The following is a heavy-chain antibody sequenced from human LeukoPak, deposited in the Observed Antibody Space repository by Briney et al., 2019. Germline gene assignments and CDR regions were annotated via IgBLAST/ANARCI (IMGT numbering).Heavy chain of an antibody. V-gene: IGHV3-21*01. J-gene: IGHJ4*02. CDR2: ISSSSSYI. CDR3: ARDCSSTSCYRGLDY. Sequence: GGSLRLSCAASGFTFSSYSMNWVRQAPGKGLEWVSSISSSSSYIYYADSVKGRFTTSRDNAKNSLYLQMNSLRAEDTAVYYCARDCSSTSCYRGLDYWGQGTLVTVS. D-gene: IGHD2-2*02. CDR1: GFTFSSYS.